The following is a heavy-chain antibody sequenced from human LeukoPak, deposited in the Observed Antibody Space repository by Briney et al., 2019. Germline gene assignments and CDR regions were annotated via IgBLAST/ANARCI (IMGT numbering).Heavy chain of an antibody. Sequence: SVKVSCKASGGTFSSYAISWVRQAPGQRLEWMGGIIPMFGTANYAQKFQGRVTITADKSTGTVYMELRSLTSEDTAVYCCARGELLWFGELYRIDAFDIWGQGTMVIVSS. V-gene: IGHV1-69*06. CDR2: IIPMFGTA. J-gene: IGHJ3*02. CDR3: ARGELLWFGELYRIDAFDI. CDR1: GGTFSSYA. D-gene: IGHD3-10*01.